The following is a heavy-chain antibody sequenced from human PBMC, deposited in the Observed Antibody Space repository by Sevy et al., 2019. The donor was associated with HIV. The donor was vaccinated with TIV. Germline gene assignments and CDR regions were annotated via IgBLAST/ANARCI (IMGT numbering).Heavy chain of an antibody. Sequence: GESRKISCAASGFTFSSYAMHWVRQAPGKGLEWVAVISYDGSNKYYADSVKGRFTISRDNSKNTLYLQMNSLRAEDTAVYYCARDYRYYGSGSYLGWWGQGTLVTVSS. CDR3: ARDYRYYGSGSYLGW. V-gene: IGHV3-30*04. J-gene: IGHJ4*02. CDR1: GFTFSSYA. D-gene: IGHD3-10*01. CDR2: ISYDGSNK.